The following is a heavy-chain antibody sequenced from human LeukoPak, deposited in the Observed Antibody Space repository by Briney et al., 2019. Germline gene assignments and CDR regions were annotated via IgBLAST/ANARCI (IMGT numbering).Heavy chain of an antibody. CDR1: GFTFSSYS. CDR3: ASAGLLGTMIVGFRWSYMDV. CDR2: ISTSSSYI. Sequence: PGGSLRLSCAASGFTFSSYSMNWVRQAPGKGLEWVSSISTSSSYIDYADSVKGRFTISRDNAKNSLYLQMNSLRAEDTAVYYCASAGLLGTMIVGFRWSYMDVWGKGTTVTVSS. D-gene: IGHD3-22*01. V-gene: IGHV3-21*01. J-gene: IGHJ6*03.